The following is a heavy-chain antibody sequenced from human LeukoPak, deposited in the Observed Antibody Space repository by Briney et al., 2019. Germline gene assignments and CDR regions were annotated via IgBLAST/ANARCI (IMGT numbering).Heavy chain of an antibody. V-gene: IGHV4-59*08. D-gene: IGHD2-15*01. J-gene: IGHJ4*02. CDR3: ARLGYCSGGSCLGADY. Sequence: SETLSLTCSVSGGSITSYYWSWIRQPPGKGLEWIGYIYSSGSSNYNPSLRSRVTTSVDTSKNQFSLNLSSVTAADTAVYYFARLGYCSGGSCLGADYWGQGTLVTVSS. CDR2: IYSSGSS. CDR1: GGSITSYY.